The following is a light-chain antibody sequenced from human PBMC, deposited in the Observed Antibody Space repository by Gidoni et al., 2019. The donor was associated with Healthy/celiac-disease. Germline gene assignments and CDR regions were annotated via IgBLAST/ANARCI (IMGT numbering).Light chain of an antibody. CDR3: QQYGSSPRIT. J-gene: IGKJ3*01. CDR2: GAS. V-gene: IGKV3-20*01. Sequence: DIVLTQSPGTLSLSPGERATLSCRASQSVSSSYLAWYQQKPGQAPRLLLYGASSRATGIPDRFSGSGSGTDFTLTISRLEPEDFAVYYCQQYGSSPRITFGPXTKVDIK. CDR1: QSVSSSY.